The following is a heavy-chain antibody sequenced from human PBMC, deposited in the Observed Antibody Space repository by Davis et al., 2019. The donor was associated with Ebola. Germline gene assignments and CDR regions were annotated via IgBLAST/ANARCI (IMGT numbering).Heavy chain of an antibody. D-gene: IGHD6-19*01. CDR1: DGSISGHY. CDR3: ARADTSGWAFYFDY. J-gene: IGHJ4*02. Sequence: PSETLSLTCTVSDGSISGHYWNWFRQPPGKGLEWIGYIYKSGSTNYNPSLQSRVTFSVDSSKNQFSLKVSSVTAADTAVYYCARADTSGWAFYFDYWGQGTLVTVSS. CDR2: IYKSGST. V-gene: IGHV4-59*11.